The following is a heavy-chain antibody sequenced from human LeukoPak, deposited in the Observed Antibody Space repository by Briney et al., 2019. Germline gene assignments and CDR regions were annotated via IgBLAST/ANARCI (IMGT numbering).Heavy chain of an antibody. J-gene: IGHJ4*02. V-gene: IGHV3-23*01. D-gene: IGHD1-26*01. CDR3: AKDLGWELPAEAY. CDR2: IYGSGVSI. Sequence: GGSLRLSCVASGFTLEKYVMNWLRQAPGKGLEWLATIYGSGVSISYADSVKGRFTISRDNSNNTLYLQMNSLRAEDTAMYFCAKDLGWELPAEAYWGQGVLVTVSS. CDR1: GFTLEKYV.